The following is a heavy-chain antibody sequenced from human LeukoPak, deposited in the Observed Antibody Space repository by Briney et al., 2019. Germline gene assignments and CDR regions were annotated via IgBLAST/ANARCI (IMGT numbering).Heavy chain of an antibody. Sequence: SETLSLTCTVSGGSISSSSYYWGWIRQPPGKGLEWIGSIYYSGSTYYNPSLKSRVTISVDTSKNKFSLKLSSVTAADTAVYFCARGPYSYDSSGAFDIWGQGTMVTVSS. D-gene: IGHD3-22*01. CDR2: IYYSGST. CDR1: GGSISSSSYY. J-gene: IGHJ3*02. V-gene: IGHV4-39*07. CDR3: ARGPYSYDSSGAFDI.